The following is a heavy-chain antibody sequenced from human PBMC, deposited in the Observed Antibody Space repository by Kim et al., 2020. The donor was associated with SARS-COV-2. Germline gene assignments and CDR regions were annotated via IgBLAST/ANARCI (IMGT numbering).Heavy chain of an antibody. J-gene: IGHJ6*03. V-gene: IGHV4-59*01. CDR3: ARVTPRRIVGNYYYYMDV. D-gene: IGHD1-26*01. CDR1: GGSISSYY. Sequence: SETLSLTCTVSGGSISSYYWSWIRQPPGKGLEWIGYIYYSGSTNYNPSLKSRVTISVDTSKNQFSLKLSSVTAADTAVYYCARVTPRRIVGNYYYYMDVWGKGTTVTVSS. CDR2: IYYSGST.